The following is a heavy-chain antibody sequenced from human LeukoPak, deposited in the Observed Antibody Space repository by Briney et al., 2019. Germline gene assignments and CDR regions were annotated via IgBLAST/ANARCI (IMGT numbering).Heavy chain of an antibody. D-gene: IGHD2-21*01. Sequence: ASVKVSCKASGYTFTSYGISWVRQAPGQGLEWMGWISAYNGNTNYAQKLQGRVTMTIDTSTSTAYMELRSLRSDDTAVYYCARDDHMGSNWYFDLWGRGTLVTVSS. V-gene: IGHV1-18*01. CDR1: GYTFTSYG. J-gene: IGHJ2*01. CDR3: ARDDHMGSNWYFDL. CDR2: ISAYNGNT.